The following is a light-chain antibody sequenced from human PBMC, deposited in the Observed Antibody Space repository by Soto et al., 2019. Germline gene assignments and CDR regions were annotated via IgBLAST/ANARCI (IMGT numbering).Light chain of an antibody. CDR2: AAS. Sequence: DIQMTQSPSSLSASVGDRVTITCRASQGIRSDLGWYQQKPGRDPKLLIFAASNLQSGVPSRFSGSGSGTKFNLKITSLQPDDLATYYYLQHNSYPRTFGQGTQVEIK. CDR3: LQHNSYPRT. V-gene: IGKV1-17*01. CDR1: QGIRSD. J-gene: IGKJ1*01.